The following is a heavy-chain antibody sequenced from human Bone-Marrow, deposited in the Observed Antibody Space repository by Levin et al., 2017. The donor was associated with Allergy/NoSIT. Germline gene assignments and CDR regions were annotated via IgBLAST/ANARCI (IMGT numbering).Heavy chain of an antibody. CDR3: ARMYYDFWTGYVMGYMDI. D-gene: IGHD3-3*01. V-gene: IGHV3-48*03. CDR2: ISNTAFDI. CDR1: GFTFDSYE. Sequence: GGSLRLSCAASGFTFDSYEMNWVRQAPGKGLEWVSYISNTAFDIYYADSVKGRFTVSRDNSKNILYLQMNSLRAEDTAVYYCARMYYDFWTGYVMGYMDIWGKGTTVTVSS. J-gene: IGHJ6*03.